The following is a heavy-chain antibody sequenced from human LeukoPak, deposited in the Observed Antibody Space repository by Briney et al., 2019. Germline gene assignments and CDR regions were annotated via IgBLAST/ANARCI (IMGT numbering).Heavy chain of an antibody. Sequence: PGGSLRLSCAASGFTFDDYAMHWVRQAPGKGLEWVSGISWNSGSIGYADSVKGRFTISRDNAKNSLYLQMNSLRAEDTALYYCAIEGVAVIAGNAFDIWGQGTMVTVSS. V-gene: IGHV3-9*01. CDR2: ISWNSGSI. CDR1: GFTFDDYA. D-gene: IGHD2-21*01. J-gene: IGHJ3*02. CDR3: AIEGVAVIAGNAFDI.